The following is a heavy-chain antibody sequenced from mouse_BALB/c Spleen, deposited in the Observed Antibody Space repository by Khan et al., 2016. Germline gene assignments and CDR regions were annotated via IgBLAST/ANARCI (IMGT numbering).Heavy chain of an antibody. Sequence: QVQLKESGPDLVAPSQSLSITCTVSGFSLTNSGVHWIRQPPGKGLEWLGVIWPGGRTDYNSALMSRLSITKDNSQNQVFLKMISLQTDDTAMYYCARDDQDYDAWFASWGQGTLVIVSA. CDR3: ARDDQDYDAWFAS. CDR2: IWPGGRT. D-gene: IGHD2-4*01. J-gene: IGHJ3*01. CDR1: GFSLTNSG. V-gene: IGHV2-9*02.